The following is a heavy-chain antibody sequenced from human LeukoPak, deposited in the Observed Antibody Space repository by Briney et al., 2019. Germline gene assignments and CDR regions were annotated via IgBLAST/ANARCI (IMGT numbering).Heavy chain of an antibody. Sequence: ASVKVSCKASGYTFTDYFMLWVRQAPGQGLEWMGWINPNSGGTNYAQKFQGRVTMTRDTSISTAYMELSRLRSDDTAVYYCARNRYYDSSGYLAHYWGQGTLVTVSS. CDR3: ARNRYYDSSGYLAHY. V-gene: IGHV1-2*02. J-gene: IGHJ4*02. CDR2: INPNSGGT. CDR1: GYTFTDYF. D-gene: IGHD3-22*01.